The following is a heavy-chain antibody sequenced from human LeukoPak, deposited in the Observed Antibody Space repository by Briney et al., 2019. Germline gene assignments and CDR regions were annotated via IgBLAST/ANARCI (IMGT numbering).Heavy chain of an antibody. V-gene: IGHV3-7*04. CDR1: GFTFSSHW. CDR2: IYQDGSDK. Sequence: AGGSLRLSCAASGFTFSSHWMTWVRQAPGKGLEWVANIYQDGSDKYYVDSVKGRFTISRDNAKNSLYLQMNSPRAEDTAVYYCARDFDWGQGTLVTVSS. D-gene: IGHD3-3*01. CDR3: ARDFD. J-gene: IGHJ4*02.